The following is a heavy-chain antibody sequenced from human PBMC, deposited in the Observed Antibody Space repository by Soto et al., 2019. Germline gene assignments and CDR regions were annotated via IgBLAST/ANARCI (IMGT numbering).Heavy chain of an antibody. CDR1: GGSISSGDYY. V-gene: IGHV4-30-4*01. J-gene: IGHJ6*02. CDR2: IYYSGST. Sequence: QVQLQESGPGLVKPSQTLSLTCTVSGGSISSGDYYWSWIRQPPGKGLEWIGYIYYSGSTYYNPSLKSRVTISVDTSKNQFSLKLSSVTAADTAVYYCARVATIFGAVIRNGMDVWGQGTTVTVSS. CDR3: ARVATIFGAVIRNGMDV. D-gene: IGHD3-3*01.